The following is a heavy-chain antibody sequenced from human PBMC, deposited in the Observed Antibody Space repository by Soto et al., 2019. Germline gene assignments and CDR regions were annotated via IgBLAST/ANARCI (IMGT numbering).Heavy chain of an antibody. V-gene: IGHV3-33*01. J-gene: IGHJ4*02. D-gene: IGHD3-10*01. CDR3: VGSNRYRRSAGWGGGFDY. Sequence: QVQLVESGGGVVQPGGSLRLSCATSGFTFSDSGMHWVRQAPGKGLEWVAVIWSDGSDKSYADSVEGRFTISRDNSKNNLYLKRNSLRAEDTAVYYCVGSNRYRRSAGWGGGFDYWGQGTLVTVSS. CDR2: IWSDGSDK. CDR1: GFTFSDSG.